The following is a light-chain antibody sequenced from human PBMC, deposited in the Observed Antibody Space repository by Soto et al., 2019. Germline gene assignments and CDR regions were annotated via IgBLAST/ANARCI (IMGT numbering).Light chain of an antibody. V-gene: IGKV3-20*01. CDR3: QQYGSSLHT. Sequence: EIVLTQSPGTLSLSPGERATLSCRASQSVISSYLAWYQQKPGQAPRLLIYGASRRATGIPDRFGGSGSGTDFTLTISRLEPEDFAVYYCQQYGSSLHTFGQGTKLEIK. CDR1: QSVISSY. CDR2: GAS. J-gene: IGKJ2*01.